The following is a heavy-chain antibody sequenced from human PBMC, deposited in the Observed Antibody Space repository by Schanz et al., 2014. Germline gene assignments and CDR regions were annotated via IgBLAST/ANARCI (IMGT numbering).Heavy chain of an antibody. V-gene: IGHV3-66*02. Sequence: EVQLVASGGGLVQPGGSLRLSCAASGFAVDNYYMSCVRQAPGRGLEWVSIIFTDGRTYYADSVKGRFTISRDSSKNTLFLQMNSLRTEDTAVYYCARRDPYCRSGTCPRAFDFWGQGTLVTVSS. D-gene: IGHD2-15*01. J-gene: IGHJ4*02. CDR1: GFAVDNYY. CDR3: ARRDPYCRSGTCPRAFDF. CDR2: IFTDGRT.